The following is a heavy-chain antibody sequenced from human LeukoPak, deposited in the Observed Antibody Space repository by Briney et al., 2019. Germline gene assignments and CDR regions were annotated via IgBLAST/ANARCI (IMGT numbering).Heavy chain of an antibody. D-gene: IGHD5-24*01. CDR3: AKDRADGYNPIDF. V-gene: IGHV3-23*01. CDR1: GFTVSSNY. Sequence: GGSLRLSCAASGFTVSSNYMSWVRQAPGKGLEWVSTIRNNGGNTYFADSVKGRFSISRDNSKNTLYLQMNSLGAEDTAVYYCAKDRADGYNPIDFWGQGTLVTVSS. CDR2: IRNNGGNT. J-gene: IGHJ4*02.